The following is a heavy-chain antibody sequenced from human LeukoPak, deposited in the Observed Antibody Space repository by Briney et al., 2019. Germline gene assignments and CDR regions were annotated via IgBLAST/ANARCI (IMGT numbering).Heavy chain of an antibody. CDR2: IYYSGST. D-gene: IGHD5-12*01. Sequence: KPSETLSLTCTVSGGSISSYYWSWIRQPPGKGLEWIGYIYYSGSTNYNPSLKSRVTISVDTSKNQFSLKLSSVTAADTAVYYCARVRGYSGPRSYYYYGMDVWGQGTTVTVSS. J-gene: IGHJ6*02. CDR3: ARVRGYSGPRSYYYYGMDV. CDR1: GGSISSYY. V-gene: IGHV4-59*01.